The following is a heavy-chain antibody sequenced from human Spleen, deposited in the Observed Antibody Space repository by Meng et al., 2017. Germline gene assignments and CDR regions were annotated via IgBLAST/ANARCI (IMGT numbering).Heavy chain of an antibody. D-gene: IGHD3-9*01. J-gene: IGHJ6*02. CDR2: IYYSGST. CDR3: ARLPPLRYLHNLNGMDV. V-gene: IGHV4-59*01. CDR1: GGSISSYY. Sequence: SETLSLTCTVSGGSISSYYWSWIRQPPGKGLEWIGYIYYSGSTNYNPSLKSRVTISLDTSKNQFSLKLSSVIAADTAVYYCARLPPLRYLHNLNGMDVWGQGTTVTVSS.